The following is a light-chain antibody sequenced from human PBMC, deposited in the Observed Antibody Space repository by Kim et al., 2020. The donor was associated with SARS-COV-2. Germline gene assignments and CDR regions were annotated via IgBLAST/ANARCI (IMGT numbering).Light chain of an antibody. J-gene: IGLJ3*02. CDR1: SLRNYY. Sequence: SSELTQDPAVSVALGQTVRITCQGDSLRNYYASWYQQKPGQAPLLVIYGKNNRPSGILDRFSGSSSGNTASLTITGAQAEDEADYYCNSRDSSGNHLVFG. V-gene: IGLV3-19*01. CDR3: NSRDSSGNHLV. CDR2: GKN.